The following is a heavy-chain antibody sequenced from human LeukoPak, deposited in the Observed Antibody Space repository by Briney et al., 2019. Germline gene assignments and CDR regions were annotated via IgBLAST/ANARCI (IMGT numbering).Heavy chain of an antibody. Sequence: GRSLRLSCAASGFTFDDYAMHWVRQAPGKGLEWVSGISWNSGSIGYADSVKGRFTISRDNAKNSLYLQMNSLRAEDTAVYYCARTGSSSSFDYWGQGTLVTVSS. CDR3: ARTGSSSSFDY. D-gene: IGHD6-6*01. J-gene: IGHJ4*02. CDR2: ISWNSGSI. V-gene: IGHV3-9*01. CDR1: GFTFDDYA.